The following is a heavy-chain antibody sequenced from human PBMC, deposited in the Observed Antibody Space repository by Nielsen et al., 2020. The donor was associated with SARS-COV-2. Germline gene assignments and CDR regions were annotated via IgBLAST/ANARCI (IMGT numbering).Heavy chain of an antibody. CDR3: ARVEYYDFWSGYRKYYYYYYMDV. CDR1: GFTFSSYW. J-gene: IGHJ6*03. D-gene: IGHD3-3*01. Sequence: GGSLRLSCAASGFTFSSYWMSWVRQAPGKGLEWVANIKQDGSEKYYVDSVKGRFTISRDNAKNSLYLQMNSLRAEDTAVYHCARVEYYDFWSGYRKYYYYYYMDVWGKGTTVTVSS. CDR2: IKQDGSEK. V-gene: IGHV3-7*03.